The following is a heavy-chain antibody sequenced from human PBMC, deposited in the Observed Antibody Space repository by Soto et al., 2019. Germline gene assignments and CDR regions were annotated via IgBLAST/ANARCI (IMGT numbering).Heavy chain of an antibody. Sequence: SETLSLTCAVYGGSFSGYYWSWIRQPPGKGLEWIGEINHSGSTNYNPSLKSRVTISVDTSKNQFSLKLSSVTAADTAVYYCAGEYSSSSGVAEVYWGQGTLVTVSS. J-gene: IGHJ4*02. CDR1: GGSFSGYY. CDR3: AGEYSSSSGVAEVY. CDR2: INHSGST. D-gene: IGHD6-6*01. V-gene: IGHV4-34*01.